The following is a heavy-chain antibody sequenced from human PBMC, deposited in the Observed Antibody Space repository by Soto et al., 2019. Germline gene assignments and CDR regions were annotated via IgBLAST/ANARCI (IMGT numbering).Heavy chain of an antibody. V-gene: IGHV1-69*10. J-gene: IGHJ4*02. D-gene: IGHD2-15*01. CDR2: IIPILGIA. Sequence: ASVKVSCKASGGTFSSYAISWVRQAPGQGLEWMGGIIPILGIANYAQKFQGRVTITADKSTSTAYMELSSLRSEDTAVYYRARKGSGPTPDYWGQGTLVTVSS. CDR1: GGTFSSYA. CDR3: ARKGSGPTPDY.